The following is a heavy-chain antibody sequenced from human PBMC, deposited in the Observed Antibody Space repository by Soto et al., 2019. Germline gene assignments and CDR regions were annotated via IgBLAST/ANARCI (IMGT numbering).Heavy chain of an antibody. CDR2: IYYSGST. D-gene: IGHD3-22*01. CDR1: GGSISSGDYY. Sequence: QVQLQESGPGLVKPSQTLSLTCTVSGGSISSGDYYWSWIRQPPGKGLEWIGYIYYSGSTYYNPPHKSRVTISIATSKNHVSLKLSSVTAADTAVYYCARDHPPYYYDSSGHPREPDWGQGTPVTVSS. V-gene: IGHV4-30-4*01. J-gene: IGHJ4*02. CDR3: ARDHPPYYYDSSGHPREPD.